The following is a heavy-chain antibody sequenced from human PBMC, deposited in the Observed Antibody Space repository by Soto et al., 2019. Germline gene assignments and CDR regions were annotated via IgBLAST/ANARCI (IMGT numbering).Heavy chain of an antibody. V-gene: IGHV4-59*08. CDR2: IYHRGST. CDR3: AKWDFDTVNAFAI. J-gene: IGHJ3*02. Sequence: AETRSLTCTVCGDSRRSYGWRWSGQHPETALEWIGYIYHRGSTKYNPSLKSRVTISIDTSKNPFSLSLSSVTAADTALYSCAKWDFDTVNAFAIWGQGAMVTVS. D-gene: IGHD4-17*01. CDR1: GDSRRSYG.